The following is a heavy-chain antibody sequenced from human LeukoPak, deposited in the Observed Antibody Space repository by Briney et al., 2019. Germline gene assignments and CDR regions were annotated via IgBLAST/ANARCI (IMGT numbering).Heavy chain of an antibody. CDR2: MNHHSGYT. Sequence: ATVKLSCRASGYAFSSYDINWGRQATGPGLEWMGWMNHHSGYTGYAQKFQGRVTITRNTSISTAYMELSSLRSEDTAVYYCAKVAGSIDYWGQGTLVTVSS. D-gene: IGHD6-19*01. CDR1: GYAFSSYD. J-gene: IGHJ4*02. CDR3: AKVAGSIDY. V-gene: IGHV1-8*03.